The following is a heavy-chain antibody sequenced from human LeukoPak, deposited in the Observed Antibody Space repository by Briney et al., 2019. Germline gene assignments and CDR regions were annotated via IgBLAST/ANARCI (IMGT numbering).Heavy chain of an antibody. D-gene: IGHD3-16*02. J-gene: IGHJ4*02. CDR3: AKGVITFGGVIPYPDY. V-gene: IGHV3-23*01. CDR1: GFTFSSYA. CDR2: ISGSGGST. Sequence: GGSLRLSCAASGFTFSSYAMSWVRQAPRKGLEWVSAISGSGGSTYYVDSVKGRFTISRDNSKNTLYLQMNSLRAEDTAVYYCAKGVITFGGVIPYPDYWGQGTLVTVSS.